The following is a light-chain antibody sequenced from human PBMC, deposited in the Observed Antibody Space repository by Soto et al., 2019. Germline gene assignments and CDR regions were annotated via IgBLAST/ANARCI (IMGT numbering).Light chain of an antibody. CDR1: QSVSSSY. V-gene: IGKV3-20*01. CDR3: QQYGTSLFT. J-gene: IGKJ3*01. Sequence: EIVLTQSPGTLSLSPGERATLSCRASQSVSSSYLAWYQQKVGQAPRLLIYGASSRATGIPDRFSGSGSGTEFTLTISRLEPEDFAVYYCQQYGTSLFTFGPGTKVDIK. CDR2: GAS.